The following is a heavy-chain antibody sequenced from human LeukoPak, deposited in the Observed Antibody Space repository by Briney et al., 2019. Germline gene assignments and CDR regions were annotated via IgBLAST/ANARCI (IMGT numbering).Heavy chain of an antibody. CDR1: GYTFTSYG. V-gene: IGHV1-18*01. CDR2: ISAYNGNT. Sequence: ASVMVSCKASGYTFTSYGISWVRQAPGQGLEWMGGISAYNGNTNYAQTLQGRDTMTTDTSTSTAYMELRSLRTDDAAVYYCAREALRPYCSSTSCYTSPISSYYYYMDVWGKGTMVTVSS. J-gene: IGHJ6*03. CDR3: AREALRPYCSSTSCYTSPISSYYYYMDV. D-gene: IGHD2-2*02.